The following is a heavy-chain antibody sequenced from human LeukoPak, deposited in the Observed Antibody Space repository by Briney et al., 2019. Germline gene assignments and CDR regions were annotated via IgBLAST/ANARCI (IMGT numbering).Heavy chain of an antibody. CDR2: FYPGDSDT. V-gene: IGHV5-51*01. D-gene: IGHD1-26*01. Sequence: GESLKISCQGSGYSFTSSWIGWVRQMPGKGLEWMGIFYPGDSDTRYSPSFQGQVTISADKSISTAYLQWSSLKASDTAMYYCARFSVGGTYYPNYWGQGTLVSVSS. J-gene: IGHJ4*02. CDR3: ARFSVGGTYYPNY. CDR1: GYSFTSSW.